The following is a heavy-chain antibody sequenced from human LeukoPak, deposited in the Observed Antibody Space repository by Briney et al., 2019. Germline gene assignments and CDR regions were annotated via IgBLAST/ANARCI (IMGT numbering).Heavy chain of an antibody. V-gene: IGHV4-30-4*01. CDR3: ARSTGWLQPFDY. CDR2: IYFSGTT. J-gene: IGHJ4*02. CDR1: GGSISSGDYY. D-gene: IGHD5-24*01. Sequence: SETLSLTCTVSGGSISSGDYYWSWVRQPPGKSLEWIGYIYFSGTTYYKPALKSRVSMSVDTSKNQFSLKLSSVTAADTAMYYCARSTGWLQPFDYWGQGTLVTVSS.